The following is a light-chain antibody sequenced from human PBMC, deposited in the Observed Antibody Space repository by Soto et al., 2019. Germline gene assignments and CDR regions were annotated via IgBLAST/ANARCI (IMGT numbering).Light chain of an antibody. CDR1: SSDIGAYNY. CDR3: SSYAGGSNFVV. CDR2: EVN. J-gene: IGLJ2*01. V-gene: IGLV2-8*01. Sequence: QSALTQPPSASGSPGQSVAISCTGSSSDIGAYNYVSWYQQYPGKAPKLIIYEVNKRPSGVPDRFSGTKSGNTASLTVSGLHTDDEADYYCSSYAGGSNFVVFGGGTKLTVL.